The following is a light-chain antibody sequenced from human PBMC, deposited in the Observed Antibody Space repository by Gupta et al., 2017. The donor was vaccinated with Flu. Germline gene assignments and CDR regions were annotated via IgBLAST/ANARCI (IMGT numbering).Light chain of an antibody. CDR3: GAWDSSLSAWV. CDR2: DNN. CDR1: SSNIGNNY. Sequence: KVTISCSGSSSNIGNNYVSWYQQLPGTAPKLLIYDNNERPSGIPDRISGSKSGTSATLGITGLQTGDEADYYCGAWDSSLSAWVFGGGTKLTVL. V-gene: IGLV1-51*01. J-gene: IGLJ3*02.